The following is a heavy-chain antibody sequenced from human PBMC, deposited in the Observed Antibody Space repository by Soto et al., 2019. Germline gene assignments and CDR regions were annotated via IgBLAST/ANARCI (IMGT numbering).Heavy chain of an antibody. CDR3: AATVPYAEYFQH. V-gene: IGHV3-7*01. D-gene: IGHD4-17*01. CDR1: GFTFSSYW. CDR2: IKQDGSVK. Sequence: PGGSLRLSCAASGFTFSSYWMSWVRQAPGKGLEWVANIKQDGSVKYYVDSVKGRFTISRDNAKNSLYLQMNSLRAEDTAVYYCAATVPYAEYFQHWGQGTLVTVSS. J-gene: IGHJ1*01.